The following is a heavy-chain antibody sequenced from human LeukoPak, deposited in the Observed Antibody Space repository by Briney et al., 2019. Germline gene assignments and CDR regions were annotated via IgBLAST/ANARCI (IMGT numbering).Heavy chain of an antibody. CDR2: ISGSGGST. Sequence: GGSLRLSCAASGFTFSSHAMSWVRQAPGKGLEWVSAISGSGGSTYYADSVKGRFTISRDNSKNTLYLQMNSLRAEDTAVYYCAKQYGSGSYVGDYWGQGTLVTVSS. CDR3: AKQYGSGSYVGDY. D-gene: IGHD3-10*01. J-gene: IGHJ4*02. CDR1: GFTFSSHA. V-gene: IGHV3-23*01.